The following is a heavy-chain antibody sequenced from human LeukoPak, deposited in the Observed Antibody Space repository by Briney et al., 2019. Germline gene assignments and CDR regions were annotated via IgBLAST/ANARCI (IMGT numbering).Heavy chain of an antibody. CDR2: IFTSGST. CDR1: GGSLSSGSYY. D-gene: IGHD2-2*01. V-gene: IGHV4-61*02. Sequence: SETLSLTCAVSGGSLSSGSYYWSWIRQPAGKGLEWIGRIFTSGSTNYNPSLKSRVTLSVDTSKNQFSLILSSVTAADTAVYYCARAKSYLQYDCSSATCPYYFDYWGQGTLVTVSS. J-gene: IGHJ4*02. CDR3: ARAKSYLQYDCSSATCPYYFDY.